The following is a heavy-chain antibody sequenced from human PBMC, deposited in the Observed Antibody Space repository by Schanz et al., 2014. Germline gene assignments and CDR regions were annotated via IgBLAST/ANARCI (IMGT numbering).Heavy chain of an antibody. CDR2: ITYNGGTI. V-gene: IGHV3-48*04. CDR3: ARPALWFGDNCFDP. D-gene: IGHD3-10*01. J-gene: IGHJ5*02. CDR1: GITFSSHS. Sequence: EVHLAESGGGLVQPGGSLRLSCAASGITFSSHSFNWVRQAPGKGLEWISYITYNGGTIYYADSEKGRFTISRDNAKNTLYLQMSSLRAEDTAVYYCARPALWFGDNCFDPWGQGTLVTVSS.